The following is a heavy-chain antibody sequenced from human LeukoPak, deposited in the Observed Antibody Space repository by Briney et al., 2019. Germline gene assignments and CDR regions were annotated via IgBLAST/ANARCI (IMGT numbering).Heavy chain of an antibody. CDR2: ISSSGSTI. CDR3: ASSVGAIQFDY. D-gene: IGHD1-26*01. J-gene: IGHJ4*02. CDR1: GFTFSDYY. Sequence: PGGSLRLSCAASGFTFSDYYMSWIRQAPGKGLEWVSYISSSGSTIYYADSVKGRFTISRDNSKNTLYLQMNSLRAEDTAVYYCASSVGAIQFDYWGQGTLVTVSS. V-gene: IGHV3-11*04.